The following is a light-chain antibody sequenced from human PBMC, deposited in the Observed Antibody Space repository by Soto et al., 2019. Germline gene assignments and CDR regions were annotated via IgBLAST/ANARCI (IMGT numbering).Light chain of an antibody. J-gene: IGKJ1*01. CDR1: QSISSW. CDR3: QQYNSYSWT. CDR2: KAS. V-gene: IGKV1-5*03. Sequence: DIQMTQSPSTLSASVGDRVTITCRASQSISSWLAWYQQKPGKAPKLLIYKASSLESGVPSRFNGSGSGTEFTLTLSSLQPDDFATYYCQQYNSYSWTFGHGTKVEI.